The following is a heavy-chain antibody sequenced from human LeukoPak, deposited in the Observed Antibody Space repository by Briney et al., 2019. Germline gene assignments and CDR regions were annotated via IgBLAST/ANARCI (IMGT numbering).Heavy chain of an antibody. CDR3: AKSREWYQLLYFDY. V-gene: IGHV4-59*01. D-gene: IGHD2-2*01. CDR2: IYYSGST. CDR1: GGSISSYY. J-gene: IGHJ4*02. Sequence: SETLSLTCTVSGGSISSYYWSWIRQPPGKGLEWIGYIYYSGSTNYNPSLKSRVTISVDTSKNQFSLKLSSVTAADTAVYYCAKSREWYQLLYFDYWGQGTLVTVSS.